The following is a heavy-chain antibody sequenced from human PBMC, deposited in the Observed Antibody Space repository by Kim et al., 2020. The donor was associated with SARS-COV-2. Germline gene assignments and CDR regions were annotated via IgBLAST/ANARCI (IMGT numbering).Heavy chain of an antibody. CDR1: GGSISSSSYY. J-gene: IGHJ4*02. V-gene: IGHV4-39*01. Sequence: SETLSLTCTVSGGSISSSSYYWGWIRQPPGKGLEWIGSIYYSGSTYYNPSLKSRVTISVDTSKNQFSLKLSSVTAADTAVYYCARHKTPRRGTQIGERRIFDYWGQGTLVTVSS. D-gene: IGHD3-16*01. CDR2: IYYSGST. CDR3: ARHKTPRRGTQIGERRIFDY.